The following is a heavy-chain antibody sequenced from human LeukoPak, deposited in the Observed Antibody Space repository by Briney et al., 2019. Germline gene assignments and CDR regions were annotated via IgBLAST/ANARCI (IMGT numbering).Heavy chain of an antibody. V-gene: IGHV5-10-1*01. Sequence: GTPLLTSCLSSGSTSTSYWITGARPLRGKGREWRGMIARTDSYTNYSPSSQGDVTISVTKSSSTAYLQWSSLKASATAMYFCASGSGTYSPDYWGQGTLVTVSS. CDR3: ASGSGTYSPDY. D-gene: IGHD3-10*01. CDR2: IARTDSYT. J-gene: IGHJ4*02. CDR1: GSTSTSYW.